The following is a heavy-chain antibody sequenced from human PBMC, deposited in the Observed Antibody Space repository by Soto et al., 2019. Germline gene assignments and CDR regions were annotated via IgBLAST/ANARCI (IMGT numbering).Heavy chain of an antibody. CDR2: ISAYNGNT. J-gene: IGHJ3*02. CDR1: GYTFTSYG. D-gene: IGHD3-10*01. V-gene: IGHV1-18*01. CDR3: ASSDSGALTVLVFDI. Sequence: ASVKVSCKASGYTFTSYGISWVRQAPGQGLEWMGWISAYNGNTNYAQKLQGRVTMTTDTSTSTAYMELRSLRSDDTAVYYCASSDSGALTVLVFDIWGQAIMFTV.